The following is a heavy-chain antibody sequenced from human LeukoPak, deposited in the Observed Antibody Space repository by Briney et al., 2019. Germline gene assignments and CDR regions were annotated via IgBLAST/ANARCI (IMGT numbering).Heavy chain of an antibody. CDR3: ARDLTSGYYGFLY. D-gene: IGHD3-22*01. V-gene: IGHV1-2*02. CDR1: GYTFPGYY. Sequence: GASVKVSCKASGYTFPGYYMHWVRPAPGQGLEWMGWINPNSGGTNYAQKFQGRVTMTRDTSISTAYMELSRLRSDDTAGYYCARDLTSGYYGFLYWGQGTLVTVSS. CDR2: INPNSGGT. J-gene: IGHJ4*02.